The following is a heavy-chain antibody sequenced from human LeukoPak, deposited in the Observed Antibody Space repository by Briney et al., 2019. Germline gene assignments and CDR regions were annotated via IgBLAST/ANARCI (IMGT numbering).Heavy chain of an antibody. CDR3: ARVDSGDYYDSSGYYDY. Sequence: GASVKVSCKASGYTFTSYGIRWVRQAPGQGLEWMGWISAYNGNTNYAQKLQGRVTMTTDTSTSTAYMELRSLRSDDTAVYYCARVDSGDYYDSSGYYDYWGQGTLVTVSS. CDR2: ISAYNGNT. J-gene: IGHJ4*02. D-gene: IGHD3-22*01. V-gene: IGHV1-18*01. CDR1: GYTFTSYG.